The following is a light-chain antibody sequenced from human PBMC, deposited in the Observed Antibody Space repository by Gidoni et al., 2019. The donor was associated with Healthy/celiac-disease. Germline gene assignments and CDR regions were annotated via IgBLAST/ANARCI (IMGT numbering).Light chain of an antibody. V-gene: IGKV3-20*01. CDR1: QSVSSSY. J-gene: IGKJ1*01. Sequence: EIVLTQSPGTLCLSPGERATLSSRASQSVSSSYLAWYQQKPGQAPRLLIYGASSRATGIPDRFSGSGSGTDFTLTISRLEPEDFAVYYCQQYGSSPPWTFGQGTKVEIK. CDR3: QQYGSSPPWT. CDR2: GAS.